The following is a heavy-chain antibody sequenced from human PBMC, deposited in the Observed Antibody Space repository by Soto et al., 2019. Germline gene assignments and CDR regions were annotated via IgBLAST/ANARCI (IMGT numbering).Heavy chain of an antibody. Sequence: PPQTLSLTSPVSAGSPGSNYWSWIRQPPGKGLEWIGYAFYTGRANYDGSLKSRVSISRGTSNYQFSLKLSSVTAADTAVYDCARDGDVRMTTIPYYYNGMDVWGPGTTVTVSS. CDR1: AGSPGSNY. CDR2: AFYTGRA. J-gene: IGHJ6*02. V-gene: IGHV4-59*01. CDR3: ARDGDVRMTTIPYYYNGMDV. D-gene: IGHD4-4*01.